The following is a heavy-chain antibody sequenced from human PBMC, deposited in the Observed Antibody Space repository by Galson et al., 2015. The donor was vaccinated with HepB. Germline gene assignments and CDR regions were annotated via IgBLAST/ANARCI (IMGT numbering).Heavy chain of an antibody. CDR2: IYTSGST. Sequence: SLTCTVSGGSISSYYWSWIRQPAGKGLEWIGRIYTSGSTNYNPSLKSRVTMSVDTSKNQFSLKLSSVTAADTAVYYCARDVYCSSTSCYFAFGAFDIWGQGTMVTVSS. V-gene: IGHV4-4*07. CDR1: GGSISSYY. J-gene: IGHJ3*02. D-gene: IGHD2-2*01. CDR3: ARDVYCSSTSCYFAFGAFDI.